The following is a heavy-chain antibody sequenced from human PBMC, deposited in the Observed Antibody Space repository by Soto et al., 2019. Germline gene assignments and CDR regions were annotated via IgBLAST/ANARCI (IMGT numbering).Heavy chain of an antibody. CDR3: ARDQTGITNTGGGRIEH. CDR2: VSFDGSNK. D-gene: IGHD1-20*01. Sequence: GGSLRLSCAASGFTFSIPAMHWVRQAPGKGLECVAIVSFDGSNKYYADSVKGRFTISRDNSKNTLYLQMSGLTPEDTAVYYCARDQTGITNTGGGRIEHWGQGTLVTVSS. V-gene: IGHV3-30-3*01. J-gene: IGHJ4*02. CDR1: GFTFSIPA.